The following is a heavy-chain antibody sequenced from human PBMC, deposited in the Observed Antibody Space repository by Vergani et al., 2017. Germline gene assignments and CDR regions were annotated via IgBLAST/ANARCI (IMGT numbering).Heavy chain of an antibody. J-gene: IGHJ4*02. V-gene: IGHV1-69*12. CDR3: ARDSXGCSSTSCYQSFDY. D-gene: IGHD2-2*01. CDR1: GGTFSSYA. Sequence: QVQLVQSGAEVKKPGSSVKVSCKASGGTFSSYAISWVRQAPGQGLEWMGGIIPMFGTANYAQKFQGRVTITADEFTSTAYMELSSLRSEDTAVYYCARDSXGCSSTSCYQSFDYWGQGTLVTVSS. CDR2: IIPMFGTA.